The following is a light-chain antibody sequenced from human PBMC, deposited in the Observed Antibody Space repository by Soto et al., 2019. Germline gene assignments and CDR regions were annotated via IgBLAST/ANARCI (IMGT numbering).Light chain of an antibody. CDR3: QHFNSYPWT. J-gene: IGKJ1*01. Sequence: DIPMTQSPSALSASVGDRVTITCRASHSISDWLAWYQQRPGKAPKLLIYRTSSLQTGVPSRFSGSGSGTEFTLSISSLQPDDVATYYFQHFNSYPWTFGHGTKVEIK. V-gene: IGKV1-5*01. CDR2: RTS. CDR1: HSISDW.